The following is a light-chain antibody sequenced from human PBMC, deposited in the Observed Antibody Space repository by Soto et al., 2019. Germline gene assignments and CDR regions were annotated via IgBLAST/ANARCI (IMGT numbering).Light chain of an antibody. CDR1: QSISSY. V-gene: IGKV1-39*01. J-gene: IGKJ4*01. CDR3: QQSHSTPHT. CDR2: GAS. Sequence: DIQMTQSPSSLSASVGDRVTITCRASQSISSYLNWYQQKPGKAPKVLISGASSLQSGVPFRFSGSGSGTDFTLTISSLQFEDFASYYCQQSHSTPHTFGGGTKVEIK.